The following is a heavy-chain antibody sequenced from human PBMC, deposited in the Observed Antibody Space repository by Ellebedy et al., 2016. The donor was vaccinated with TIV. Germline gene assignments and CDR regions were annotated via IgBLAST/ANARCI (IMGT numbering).Heavy chain of an antibody. CDR1: GGTFSSYA. D-gene: IGHD6-6*01. J-gene: IGHJ2*01. V-gene: IGHV1-69*13. CDR2: IIPIFGTA. Sequence: ASVKVSCKASGGTFSSYAISWVRQAPGQGLEWMGGIIPIFGTANYAQKFQGRVTITADESTSTAYMELSSLRSEDTAVYYCARGGMSIAALYWYFDLWGRGTLVTASS. CDR3: ARGGMSIAALYWYFDL.